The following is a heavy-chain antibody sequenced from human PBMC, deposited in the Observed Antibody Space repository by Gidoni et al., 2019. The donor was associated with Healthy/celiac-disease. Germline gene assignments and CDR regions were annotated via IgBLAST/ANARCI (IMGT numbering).Heavy chain of an antibody. J-gene: IGHJ2*01. D-gene: IGHD3-3*01. CDR1: GGSISSSSYY. V-gene: IGHV4-39*01. CDR3: ARHNDFWSGYQNYWYFDL. Sequence: QLQLQESGPGLVKPSETLSLTCTVSGGSISSSSYYWGWIRQPPGKGLEWIGSIYYSGSTYYNPSLKSRVTISVDTSKNQFSLKLGSVTAADTAVYYCARHNDFWSGYQNYWYFDLWGRGTLVTVSS. CDR2: IYYSGST.